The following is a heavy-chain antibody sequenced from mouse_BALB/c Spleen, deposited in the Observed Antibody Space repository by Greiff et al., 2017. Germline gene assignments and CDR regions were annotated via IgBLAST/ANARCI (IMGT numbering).Heavy chain of an antibody. D-gene: IGHD1-1*01. CDR3: AKSPHYYGSSYERGNAMDY. CDR2: IWGDGST. V-gene: IGHV2-3*01. Sequence: VQLVESGPGLVAPSQSLSITCTVSGFSLTSYGVSWVRQPPGKGLEWLGVIWGDGSTNYHSALISRLSISKDNSKSQVFLKLNSLQTDDTATYYCAKSPHYYGSSYERGNAMDYWGQGTSVTVSS. J-gene: IGHJ4*01. CDR1: GFSLTSYG.